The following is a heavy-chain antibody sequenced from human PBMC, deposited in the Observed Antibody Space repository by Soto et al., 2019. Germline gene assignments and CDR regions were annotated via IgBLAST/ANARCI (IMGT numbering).Heavy chain of an antibody. J-gene: IGHJ6*02. D-gene: IGHD2-2*01. V-gene: IGHV1-18*04. Sequence: QVQLVQSGAEVKKPGASVKVSCKASGYTFTSFVISWVRQAPGQGLEWMGWISDYNGNTNYAQKLQGRVTMTTDTATSTAYMERRSLRSDDTAVYYGARSTGSLNPYYYYGMDVWGQGTTVTVSS. CDR3: ARSTGSLNPYYYYGMDV. CDR1: GYTFTSFV. CDR2: ISDYNGNT.